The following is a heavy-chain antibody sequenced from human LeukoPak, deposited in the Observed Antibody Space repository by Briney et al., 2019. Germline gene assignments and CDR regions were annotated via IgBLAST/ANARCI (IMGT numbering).Heavy chain of an antibody. CDR3: TTAVGGTEDFDY. CDR1: GFTFSNYA. D-gene: IGHD1-26*01. Sequence: PGGSLRLSCAASGFTFSNYAMSWVRQAPGKGLEWVSSISASGGSTYYADSVRGRFTISRDNSKNTVYLQLNSLKTEDTAVYYCTTAVGGTEDFDYWGQGTLVTVSS. V-gene: IGHV3-23*01. J-gene: IGHJ4*02. CDR2: ISASGGST.